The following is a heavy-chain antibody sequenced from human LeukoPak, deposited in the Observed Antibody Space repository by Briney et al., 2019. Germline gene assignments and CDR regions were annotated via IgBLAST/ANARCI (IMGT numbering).Heavy chain of an antibody. CDR3: AREGWELGSYYFDY. Sequence: GGSLRLSCAASGLTVSSNHMSWVRQAPGKGLEWGAVIWYDGSNKYYADSVKGRYTISRDNSKNTLYLQMNSLRAEDTAVYYCAREGWELGSYYFDYWGQGTLVTVSS. CDR1: GLTVSSNH. D-gene: IGHD1-26*01. CDR2: IWYDGSNK. J-gene: IGHJ4*02. V-gene: IGHV3-33*08.